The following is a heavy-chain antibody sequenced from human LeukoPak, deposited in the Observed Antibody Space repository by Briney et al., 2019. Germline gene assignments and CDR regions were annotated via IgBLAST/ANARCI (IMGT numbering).Heavy chain of an antibody. CDR2: ISSSGSTI. CDR1: GFTFSSYE. J-gene: IGHJ4*02. D-gene: IGHD3-16*01. V-gene: IGHV3-48*03. Sequence: GGSLRLSCAASGFTFSSYEMNWVRQAPGKGLEWVSYISSSGSTIYYADSVKGRLTISRDNAKNSLYLQMNSLRSEDTAVYYCARDNDSRDPPHFDYWGQGTLVTVSS. CDR3: ARDNDSRDPPHFDY.